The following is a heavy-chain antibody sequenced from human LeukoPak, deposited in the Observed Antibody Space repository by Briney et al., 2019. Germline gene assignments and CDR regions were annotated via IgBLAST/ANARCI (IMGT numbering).Heavy chain of an antibody. V-gene: IGHV4-34*01. CDR1: GGSFSGYY. CDR3: ARRRGFNPIDY. J-gene: IGHJ4*02. D-gene: IGHD3-22*01. Sequence: SETLSLTCAVYGGSFSGYYWSWIRQPPGKGLEWIGEINHSGSTNYNPSLKSRVTISVDTSKNQFSLKLSSVTAADTAVYYCARRRGFNPIDYWGQGTLVTVSS. CDR2: INHSGST.